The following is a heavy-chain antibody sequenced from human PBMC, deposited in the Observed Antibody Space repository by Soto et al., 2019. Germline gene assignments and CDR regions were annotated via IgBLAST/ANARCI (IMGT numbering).Heavy chain of an antibody. Sequence: PSETLSLTCAVSGYSISSGYYWGCIRQPPGKGLEWIGSIYHSGSTYYNPSLKSRVTISVDTSKNQFPLKLNSVTAADTAVYYCARIPPLSSYYDFWSGYYYEYYFDHWGQGTLVTVSS. CDR2: IYHSGST. CDR3: ARIPPLSSYYDFWSGYYYEYYFDH. D-gene: IGHD3-3*01. V-gene: IGHV4-38-2*01. CDR1: GYSISSGYY. J-gene: IGHJ4*02.